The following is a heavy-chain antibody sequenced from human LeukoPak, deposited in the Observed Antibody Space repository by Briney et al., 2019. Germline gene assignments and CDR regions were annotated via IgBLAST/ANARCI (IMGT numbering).Heavy chain of an antibody. CDR2: IINSGGTI. V-gene: IGHV3-48*02. J-gene: IGHJ6*02. Sequence: GGSLRLSCAASGFTFSIHGMNWVRQTPGKGLEWVSYIINSGGTIYYADSVQGRFPISRDNAKNSLYLQMNSLRDEDTAVYYCARVGRGLYSMDVWGQGTTVTVSS. CDR1: GFTFSIHG. CDR3: ARVGRGLYSMDV. D-gene: IGHD3-10*01.